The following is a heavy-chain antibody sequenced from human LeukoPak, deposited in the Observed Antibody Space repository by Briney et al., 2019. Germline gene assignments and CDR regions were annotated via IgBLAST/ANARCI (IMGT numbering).Heavy chain of an antibody. CDR1: GDSISSGSYY. Sequence: SETLSLTCTVSGDSISSGSYYWTWIRQPAGEGLEWIGRMAVNGRTNYNPSLKSRLTMSVNTSQNQFSLRLTSVTAADTAFYYCARGDYDYLSGTYSFDLWGQGIRVTVSS. V-gene: IGHV4-61*02. CDR2: MAVNGRT. D-gene: IGHD3-16*01. J-gene: IGHJ5*02. CDR3: ARGDYDYLSGTYSFDL.